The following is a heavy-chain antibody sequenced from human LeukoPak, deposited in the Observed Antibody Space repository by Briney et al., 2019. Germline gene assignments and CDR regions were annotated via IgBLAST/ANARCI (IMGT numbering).Heavy chain of an antibody. D-gene: IGHD4-17*01. V-gene: IGHV1-18*01. CDR3: ARVFGDYDNWFDP. CDR1: GYTFTSYG. Sequence: ASVKVSCKASGYTFTSYGISWVRQAPGQGLEWMGWISAYNGNTNYAQKLQGRVTMTTDTSTSTPHLELRSVRSDDTAVYYCARVFGDYDNWFDPWGQGTLVTVSS. CDR2: ISAYNGNT. J-gene: IGHJ5*02.